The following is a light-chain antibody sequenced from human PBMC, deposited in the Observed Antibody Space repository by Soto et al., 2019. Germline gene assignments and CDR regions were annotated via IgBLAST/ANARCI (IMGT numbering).Light chain of an antibody. J-gene: IGKJ1*01. V-gene: IGKV1-5*01. Sequence: DIQRTQTPSTLAASVGDTVTMTCRSSSKWLAWYQKKPGKAPKLLIYDVSNLERGVPPRFSGSTSGAESTLTITGLQPDDLGTYYCQQYNSYPWTFGQGTKVDIK. CDR3: QQYNSYPWT. CDR2: DVS. CDR1: SSSKW.